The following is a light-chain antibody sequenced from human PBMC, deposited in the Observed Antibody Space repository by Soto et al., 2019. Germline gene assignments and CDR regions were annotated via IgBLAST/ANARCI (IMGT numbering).Light chain of an antibody. CDR3: QHYNSYSEA. CDR1: QTISSW. Sequence: IQMTQAPSTLSASVGDRVTITCRASQTISSWLAWYQQKPGKAPKLLIYKASTLKSGVPSRFSGSGSGTEFTLTINSLQPDDFATYYCQHYNSYSEAFGQGTKVDI. J-gene: IGKJ1*01. V-gene: IGKV1-5*03. CDR2: KAS.